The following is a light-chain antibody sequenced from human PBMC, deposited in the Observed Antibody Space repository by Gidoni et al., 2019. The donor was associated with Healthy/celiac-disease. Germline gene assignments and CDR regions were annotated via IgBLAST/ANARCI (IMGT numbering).Light chain of an antibody. J-gene: IGKJ3*01. CDR3: QQLSSSPLT. Sequence: DIQLTQSPSFLSASVGDRVTITCRVSQDISSYLAWYQQNPGKAPKLLIYAASTLQGGVPSRFSGSGSWTEFTLTISSLQPEDFATYSCQQLSSSPLTFXPXTKVDIK. V-gene: IGKV1-9*01. CDR1: QDISSY. CDR2: AAS.